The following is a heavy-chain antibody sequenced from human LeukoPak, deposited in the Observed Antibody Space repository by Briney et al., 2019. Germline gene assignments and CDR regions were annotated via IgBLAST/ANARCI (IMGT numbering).Heavy chain of an antibody. CDR2: IYHSGST. J-gene: IGHJ4*02. D-gene: IGHD1-20*01. Sequence: SETLSLTCTVSGGSISSGSYYWGWIRQPPGKGLEWIGSIYHSGSTYYNPSLKSRVTISVDTSKNQFSLKLSSVTAADTAVYYCARDNNWNDLDYWGQGTLVTVSS. CDR3: ARDNNWNDLDY. CDR1: GGSISSGSYY. V-gene: IGHV4-39*07.